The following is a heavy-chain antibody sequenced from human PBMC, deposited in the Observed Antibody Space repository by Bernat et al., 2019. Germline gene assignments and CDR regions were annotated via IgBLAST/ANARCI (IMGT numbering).Heavy chain of an antibody. CDR2: IIPIFGTA. CDR3: AGGLGAVAGTGGGSGYFDY. Sequence: QVQLVQSGAEVKKPGSSVKVSCKASGGTFSSYAISWVRQAPGQGLEWMGGIIPIFGTANYAQKFQGRVTITADESTSTAYRELSSLRSEATAVYYCAGGLGAVAGTGGGSGYFDYWGQGTLVTVSS. J-gene: IGHJ4*02. V-gene: IGHV1-69*01. D-gene: IGHD6-19*01. CDR1: GGTFSSYA.